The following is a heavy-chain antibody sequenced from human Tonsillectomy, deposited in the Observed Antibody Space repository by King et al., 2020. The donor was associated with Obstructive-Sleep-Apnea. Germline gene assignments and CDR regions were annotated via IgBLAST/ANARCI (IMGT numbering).Heavy chain of an antibody. J-gene: IGHJ4*02. V-gene: IGHV1-2*02. CDR3: ARDMSAYDSTSPAY. CDR1: GYPFTGYY. CDR2: ISPNSGAT. Sequence: QLVQSGAEVKKPGASVKVSCKASGYPFTGYYIHWVRQAPGQGLECMGWISPNSGATKYAQKFQDRVTMTRDTSISTAYLDLSRLRSDDTAIYYCARDMSAYDSTSPAYWGQGTLVTVSS. D-gene: IGHD3-10*01.